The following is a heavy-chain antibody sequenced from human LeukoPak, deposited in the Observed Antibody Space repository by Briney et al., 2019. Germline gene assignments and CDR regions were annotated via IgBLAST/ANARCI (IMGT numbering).Heavy chain of an antibody. CDR1: GFTFSGYY. J-gene: IGHJ4*02. CDR3: ARAQRTTVTLGYYFDC. V-gene: IGHV3-11*04. CDR2: IGSSGTTI. Sequence: GGSLRLSCAASGFTFSGYYMSWIRQAPGKGLEWVSYIGSSGTTIYYEDSVKGRFTIYRDNARSSLYLQMNSRRAEDTAVYYCARAQRTTVTLGYYFDCWGQGTLVTVSS. D-gene: IGHD4-17*01.